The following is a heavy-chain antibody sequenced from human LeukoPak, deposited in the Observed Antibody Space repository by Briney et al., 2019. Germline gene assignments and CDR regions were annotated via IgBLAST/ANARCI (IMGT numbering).Heavy chain of an antibody. Sequence: SETLSLTCTVSGYSISSGYYWGWIRQPPGKGLEWIGSIYHSGSTHYNPSLNSRVTMSVDTSKNQVSLKLSSVTAADTAVYYCARGPLYYYYMDVWGKGTTVTISS. CDR2: IYHSGST. V-gene: IGHV4-38-2*02. CDR1: GYSISSGYY. J-gene: IGHJ6*03. CDR3: ARGPLYYYYMDV.